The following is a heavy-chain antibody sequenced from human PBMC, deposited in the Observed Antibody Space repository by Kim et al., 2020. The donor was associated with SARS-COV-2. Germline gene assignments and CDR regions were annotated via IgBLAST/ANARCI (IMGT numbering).Heavy chain of an antibody. V-gene: IGHV4-34*01. D-gene: IGHD6-19*01. CDR3: ARGLVAVWGSGWSPAP. Sequence: SETLSLTCAVYGGSFSGYYWSWIRQPPGKGLEWIGEINHSGSTNYNPSLKSRVTISVDTSKNQFSLKLSSVTAADTAVYYCARGLVAVWGSGWSPAPWGQGTLVTVSS. J-gene: IGHJ4*02. CDR1: GGSFSGYY. CDR2: INHSGST.